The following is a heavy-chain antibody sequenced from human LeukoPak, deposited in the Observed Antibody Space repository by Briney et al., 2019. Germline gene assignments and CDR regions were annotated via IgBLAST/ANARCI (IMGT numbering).Heavy chain of an antibody. J-gene: IGHJ4*02. Sequence: ASVKVSCKASGGTFSSYAISWVRQAPGQGLEWMGRIIPILNIEEYAQRFQGRVTITADTSTSTVYMELSSLRSEDTAIYYCAIRSDGAYCGGDCFYLDYWGQGTLVTVSS. CDR2: IIPILNIE. CDR3: AIRSDGAYCGGDCFYLDY. V-gene: IGHV1-69*04. CDR1: GGTFSSYA. D-gene: IGHD2-21*02.